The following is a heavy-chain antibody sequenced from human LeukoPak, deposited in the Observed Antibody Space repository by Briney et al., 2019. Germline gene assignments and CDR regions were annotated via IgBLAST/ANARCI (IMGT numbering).Heavy chain of an antibody. J-gene: IGHJ4*02. CDR2: ISSSSSYI. CDR3: ARAHGLQYYYGSGSSQRYYFDY. V-gene: IGHV3-21*01. CDR1: GFTFSSYS. D-gene: IGHD3-10*01. Sequence: GGSLRLSCAASGFTFSSYSMNWVRQAPGKGLEWVSSISSSSSYIYYADSVKGRFTISRDNAKNSLYLQMNSLRAEDTAVYYCARAHGLQYYYGSGSSQRYYFDYWGQGTLVTVSS.